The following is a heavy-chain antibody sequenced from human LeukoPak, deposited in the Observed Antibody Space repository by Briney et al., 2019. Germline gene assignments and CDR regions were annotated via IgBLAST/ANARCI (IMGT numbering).Heavy chain of an antibody. CDR2: IYTSGST. CDR3: ARDYDFWGGYHPDYYYMDV. CDR1: GGSISSYY. V-gene: IGHV4-4*07. D-gene: IGHD3-3*01. Sequence: PSETLSLTCTVSGGSISSYYWSWIRQPAGKGLEWIGRIYTSGSTNYNPSLKSRVTMSVDTSKNQFSLKLSSVTAADTAVYYCARDYDFWGGYHPDYYYMDVWGKGTTVTVSS. J-gene: IGHJ6*03.